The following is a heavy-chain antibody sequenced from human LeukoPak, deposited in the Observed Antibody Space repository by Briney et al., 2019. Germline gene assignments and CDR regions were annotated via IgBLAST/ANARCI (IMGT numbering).Heavy chain of an antibody. J-gene: IGHJ4*02. Sequence: GGSLRLSCATSGFTFTTFWMHWVRQAPGKGLVWVSRINHDGSSTNYADSVKGRFTISRDNAKNSLYLQMNSLRAEDTAVYYCARGGEDYYDSSGYFLYWGQGTLVTVSS. CDR1: GFTFTTFW. V-gene: IGHV3-74*01. CDR3: ARGGEDYYDSSGYFLY. D-gene: IGHD3-22*01. CDR2: INHDGSST.